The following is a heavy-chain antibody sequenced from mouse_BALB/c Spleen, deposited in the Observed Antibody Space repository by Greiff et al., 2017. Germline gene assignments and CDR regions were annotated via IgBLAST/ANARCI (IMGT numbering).Heavy chain of an antibody. CDR1: GFSFTGYG. CDR2: IWGDGST. D-gene: IGHD1-1*01. V-gene: IGHV2-6-7*01. CDR3: ARDTLYYGSSPFAY. Sequence: QVQLKESGPSLVQPSQSLSITCTVSGFSFTGYGVNWVRQPPGKGLEWLGMIWGDGSTDYNSALKSRLSISKDNSKSQVFLKMNSLQTDDTARYYCARDTLYYGSSPFAYWGQGTLVTVSA. J-gene: IGHJ3*01.